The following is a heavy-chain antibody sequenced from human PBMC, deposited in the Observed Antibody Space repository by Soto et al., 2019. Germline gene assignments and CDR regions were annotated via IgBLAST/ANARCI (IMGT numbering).Heavy chain of an antibody. Sequence: PGGSLILSCAASGFTFSSYSMNWVRQAPGKGLEWVANIKQDGSEKYYVGSVKGRFTISRDNAKNSLYLQMNSLRAEDTAVYFCARVRVGTSCYDYWGQGTLVTVSS. V-gene: IGHV3-7*01. J-gene: IGHJ4*02. CDR3: ARVRVGTSCYDY. CDR2: IKQDGSEK. D-gene: IGHD2-2*01. CDR1: GFTFSSYS.